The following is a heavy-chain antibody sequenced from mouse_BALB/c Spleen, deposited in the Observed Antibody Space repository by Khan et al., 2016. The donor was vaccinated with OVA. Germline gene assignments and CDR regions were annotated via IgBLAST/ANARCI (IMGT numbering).Heavy chain of an antibody. CDR1: GYSITSDYV. D-gene: IGHD3-3*01. J-gene: IGHJ3*01. CDR3: TRGRTY. Sequence: EVQLQESGPGLVKPSQSLSLTSTVTGYSITSDYVWKWIRQFPGKKLEWMGYISYSCSTSYTPSLKSRISITRDTSKNQFFLQLNSVTTEDTATYYCTRGRTYWGQGTLVTVSA. V-gene: IGHV3-2*02. CDR2: ISYSCST.